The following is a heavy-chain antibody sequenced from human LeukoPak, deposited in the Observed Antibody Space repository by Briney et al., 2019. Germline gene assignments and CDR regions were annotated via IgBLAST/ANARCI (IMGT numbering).Heavy chain of an antibody. CDR2: INHSGST. Sequence: SETLSLTCAVYGGSFSGYYWSWIRQPPGKGLEWIGEINHSGSTNYNPSLKSRVTISVDTSKNQFSLKLSSVTAADTAVYYCARGQNSNIAAAGKQLDYWGQGTLVTVSS. V-gene: IGHV4-34*01. D-gene: IGHD6-13*01. J-gene: IGHJ4*02. CDR1: GGSFSGYY. CDR3: ARGQNSNIAAAGKQLDY.